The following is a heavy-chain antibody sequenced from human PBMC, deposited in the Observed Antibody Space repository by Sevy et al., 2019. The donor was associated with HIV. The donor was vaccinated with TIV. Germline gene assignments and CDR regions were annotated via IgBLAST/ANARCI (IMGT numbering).Heavy chain of an antibody. V-gene: IGHV1-18*01. Sequence: ASVKVSCKASGYTFTSYGISWVRQAPGQGLEWMVWISAYNGNTNYAQKLQGRVTMTTDTSTSTAYMELRSLRSDDTAVYYYVRDAGRLTMVRGAGFDYWGQGTLVTVSS. CDR2: ISAYNGNT. CDR1: GYTFTSYG. CDR3: VRDAGRLTMVRGAGFDY. D-gene: IGHD3-10*01. J-gene: IGHJ4*02.